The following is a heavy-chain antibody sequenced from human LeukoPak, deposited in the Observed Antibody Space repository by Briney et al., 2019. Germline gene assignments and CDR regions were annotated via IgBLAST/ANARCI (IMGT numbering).Heavy chain of an antibody. V-gene: IGHV5-51*01. CDR2: MYPDDSDT. CDR1: GYSFSTYW. D-gene: IGHD4-17*01. J-gene: IGHJ4*02. Sequence: GESLKTSCKASGYSFSTYWIAWVRQMPGKGLELMGIMYPDDSDTRYSPSFQGQVTISADKSINTAYLQWNSLKASDTAMYYCARLKGGLVKLRECYFDYWGQGTLVTV. CDR3: ARLKGGLVKLRECYFDY.